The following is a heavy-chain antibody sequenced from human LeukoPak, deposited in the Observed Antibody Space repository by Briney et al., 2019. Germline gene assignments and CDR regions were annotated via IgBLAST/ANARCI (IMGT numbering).Heavy chain of an antibody. J-gene: IGHJ6*02. CDR2: ISYDGSNK. D-gene: IGHD3-9*01. CDR3: ARAQYYDILTGYYNLRYYYGMDV. Sequence: GGSLRLSCAASGFTFSSYAMHWVRQAPGKGLEWVAVISYDGSNKYYADSVKGRFTISRDNSKNTLYLQTNSLRAEDTAVYYCARAQYYDILTGYYNLRYYYGMDVWGQGTTVTVSS. CDR1: GFTFSSYA. V-gene: IGHV3-30*04.